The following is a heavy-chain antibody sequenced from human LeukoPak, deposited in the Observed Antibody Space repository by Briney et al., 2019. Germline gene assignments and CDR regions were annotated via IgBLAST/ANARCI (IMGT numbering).Heavy chain of an antibody. CDR2: FDPEDGET. Sequence: ASVKVSCKVSGYTLIELSMHWVRQAPGKGLEWMGGFDPEDGETIYAQKFQGRVTMTEDTSTDTAYMELSSLRSEDTAVYYCATDDFVISGFDYWGQGTLVTVSS. V-gene: IGHV1-24*01. D-gene: IGHD2-21*01. CDR3: ATDDFVISGFDY. CDR1: GYTLIELS. J-gene: IGHJ4*02.